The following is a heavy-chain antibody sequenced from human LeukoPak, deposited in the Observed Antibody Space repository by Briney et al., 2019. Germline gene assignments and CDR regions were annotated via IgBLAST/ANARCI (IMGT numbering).Heavy chain of an antibody. J-gene: IGHJ4*02. CDR2: INSDGSST. V-gene: IGHV3-74*01. CDR1: GFTFSSYW. Sequence: GGSLRLSCAASGFTFSSYWMHWVRQAPGKGLVWVSRINSDGSSTSYADSVKGRFTISRDNAKNSLYLQMNSLRAEDTAVYYCARDYGYKKYYFDYWGQGTLVTVSS. D-gene: IGHD5-18*01. CDR3: ARDYGYKKYYFDY.